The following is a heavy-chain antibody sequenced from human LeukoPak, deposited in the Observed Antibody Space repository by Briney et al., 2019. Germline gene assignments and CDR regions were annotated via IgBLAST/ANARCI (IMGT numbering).Heavy chain of an antibody. CDR2: IYSGGST. Sequence: GGSLRLSCAASGFTVSSNYMSWVRQAPGKGLEGVSVIYSGGSTYYADSVKGRLTISRDSSKNTLYLQMNNLRAEDTAVYYCARGSQDSGSYYLGYWGQGTLVTVSS. V-gene: IGHV3-53*01. CDR3: ARGSQDSGSYYLGY. J-gene: IGHJ4*02. D-gene: IGHD3-10*01. CDR1: GFTVSSNY.